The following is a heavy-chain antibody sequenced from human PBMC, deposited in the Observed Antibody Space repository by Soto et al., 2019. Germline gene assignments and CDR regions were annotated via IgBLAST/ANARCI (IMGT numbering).Heavy chain of an antibody. CDR3: AKDEVGGLGGLSPFDY. V-gene: IGHV3-23*01. D-gene: IGHD3-16*01. Sequence: EVQLLESGGGLVQPGGSLRLSCAASGFTFSSYAMSWVRQAPGKGLEWVSAISGSGGSTYYADSVKGRFTISRDNSKNTLYLQMNSLRAEDTAVYYCAKDEVGGLGGLSPFDYWGQGTLVTVSS. J-gene: IGHJ4*02. CDR1: GFTFSSYA. CDR2: ISGSGGST.